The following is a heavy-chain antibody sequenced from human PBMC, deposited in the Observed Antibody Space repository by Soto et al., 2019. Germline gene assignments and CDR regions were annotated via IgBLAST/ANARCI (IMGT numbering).Heavy chain of an antibody. J-gene: IGHJ4*02. V-gene: IGHV4-30-4*01. Sequence: SETLSLTCTVSGGSISSGDYYWSWIRQPPGKGLEWIGYIYYSGSTYYNPSLKSRVTISVDTSKNQFSLKLSSVTAADTAAYSCARGPLLEWFLGLFFDEWGQGTLVSVSS. CDR3: ARGPLLEWFLGLFFDE. D-gene: IGHD3-3*01. CDR2: IYYSGST. CDR1: GGSISSGDYY.